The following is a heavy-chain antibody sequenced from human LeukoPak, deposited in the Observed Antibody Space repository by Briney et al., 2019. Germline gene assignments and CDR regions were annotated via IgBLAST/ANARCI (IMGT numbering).Heavy chain of an antibody. CDR3: AREAYDFWSGYSRRVYYYGMDV. V-gene: IGHV4-61*02. Sequence: SETLSLTCTVSGGSISSGSYYWSWIRQPAGKGPEWIGRIYTSGSTNYNPSLKSRVTISVDTSKNQFSLKLSSVTAADTAVYYCAREAYDFWSGYSRRVYYYGMDVWGQGTTVTVSS. D-gene: IGHD3-3*01. CDR1: GGSISSGSYY. CDR2: IYTSGST. J-gene: IGHJ6*02.